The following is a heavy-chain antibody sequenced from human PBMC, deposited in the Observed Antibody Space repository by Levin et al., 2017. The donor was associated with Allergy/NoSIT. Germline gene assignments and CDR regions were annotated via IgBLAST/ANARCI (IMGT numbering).Heavy chain of an antibody. V-gene: IGHV3-23*01. Sequence: GGSLRLSCAASGFTFSSYAMSWVRQAPGKGLEWVSAISGSGGSTYYADSVKGRFTISRDNSKNTLYLQMNSLRAEDTAVYYCAKDSGIAVAGRRVNWFDPWGQGTLVTVSS. CDR2: ISGSGGST. D-gene: IGHD6-19*01. CDR1: GFTFSSYA. CDR3: AKDSGIAVAGRRVNWFDP. J-gene: IGHJ5*02.